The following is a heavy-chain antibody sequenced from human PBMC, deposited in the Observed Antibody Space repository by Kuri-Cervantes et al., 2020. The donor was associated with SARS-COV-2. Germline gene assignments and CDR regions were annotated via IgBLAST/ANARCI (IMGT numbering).Heavy chain of an antibody. CDR2: ISYDGINK. Sequence: GESLKISCAASGFTFASYAMHWVRQAPGKGLEWVTLISYDGINKYYADSVKGRFTISRDNSKNTLYLQMNSLRAEDTAVYYCASLGSPVFPRLHDAAFDIWGQGTMVTVSS. CDR1: GFTFASYA. J-gene: IGHJ3*02. CDR3: ASLGSPVFPRLHDAAFDI. V-gene: IGHV3-30-3*01. D-gene: IGHD2-15*01.